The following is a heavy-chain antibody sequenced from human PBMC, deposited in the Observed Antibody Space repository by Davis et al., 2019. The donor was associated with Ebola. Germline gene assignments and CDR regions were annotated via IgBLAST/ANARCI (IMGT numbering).Heavy chain of an antibody. Sequence: ASVKVSCKASGYTFTGYYMHWVRQAPGQGLEWMGWMNPNSGNTGYAQKFQGRVTMTRNTSISTAYMELSSLRSEDTAVYYCARGRGHYESSGGDFWGQGTLVTVSS. J-gene: IGHJ4*02. CDR1: GYTFTGYY. CDR3: ARGRGHYESSGGDF. V-gene: IGHV1-8*02. CDR2: MNPNSGNT. D-gene: IGHD3-22*01.